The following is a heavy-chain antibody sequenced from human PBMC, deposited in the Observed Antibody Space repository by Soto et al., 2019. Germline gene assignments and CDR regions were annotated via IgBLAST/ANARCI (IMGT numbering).Heavy chain of an antibody. CDR3: AREPMVRAAHGFDI. CDR1: GGTFSSYA. CDR2: INPSSVGT. D-gene: IGHD3-10*01. Sequence: GASVKVSCKASGGTFSSYAISWVRQAPGQGLEWMGWINPSSVGTNYAQKFQGRVTMTRDTSISTAYMELSRLRSDDTAVYYCAREPMVRAAHGFDIWGQGTMVTVSS. J-gene: IGHJ3*02. V-gene: IGHV1-2*02.